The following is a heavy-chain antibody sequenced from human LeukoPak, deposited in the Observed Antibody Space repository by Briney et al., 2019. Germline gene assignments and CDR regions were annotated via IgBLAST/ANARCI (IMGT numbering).Heavy chain of an antibody. V-gene: IGHV3-30*03. CDR1: GFTFSSYG. CDR2: ISNDGSKK. Sequence: GGSLRLSCAASGFTFSSYGMHWVCQAPGKGLDWVAVISNDGSKKYYADSVKGRFTISRDNSKSTLSLQMSSLRPEDTAVYYCAREQYYYGSGSYYALDYWGQGTLVTVSS. J-gene: IGHJ4*02. D-gene: IGHD3-10*01. CDR3: AREQYYYGSGSYYALDY.